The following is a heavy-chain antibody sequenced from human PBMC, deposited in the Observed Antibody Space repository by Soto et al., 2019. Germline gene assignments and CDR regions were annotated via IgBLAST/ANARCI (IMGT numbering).Heavy chain of an antibody. CDR1: GYAFTSYY. CDR3: ARGEEQQTYGMDF. D-gene: IGHD6-13*01. CDR2: INPSGGST. J-gene: IGHJ6*02. Sequence: GASVKVSCKASGYAFTSYYMHWVRQAPGQGLEWMGIINPSGGSTSYAQKFQGRVTMTRDTSTSTVYMKLSSLRSEDTAVYYCARGEEQQTYGMDFWGQGTTVTVSS. V-gene: IGHV1-46*01.